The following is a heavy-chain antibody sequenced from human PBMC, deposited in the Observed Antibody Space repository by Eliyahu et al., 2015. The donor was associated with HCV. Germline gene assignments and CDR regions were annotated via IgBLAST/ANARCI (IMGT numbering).Heavy chain of an antibody. CDR1: GYTFTSYA. CDR3: ARDRRNAGVRGAGPPYYYYGMDV. J-gene: IGHJ6*02. Sequence: QVQLVQSGAEVKKPGASVKVSCKASGYTFTSYAMHWVRQAPGQRLEWMGWINAGNGNTKYSQKFQGRVTITRDTSASTAYMELSSLRSEDTTVYYCARDRRNAGVRGAGPPYYYYGMDVWGQGTTVTVSS. CDR2: INAGNGNT. D-gene: IGHD3-10*01. V-gene: IGHV1-3*01.